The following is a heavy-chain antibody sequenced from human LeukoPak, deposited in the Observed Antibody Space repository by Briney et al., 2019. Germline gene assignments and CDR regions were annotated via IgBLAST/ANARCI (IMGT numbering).Heavy chain of an antibody. Sequence: PGGSLSLSCAASGFTFSNYWMSWVRQAPGKGLEWVGRTRNKAKSYTTEYAASVKGRFTISRDGSKSSLYLQMKSLKTEDTAVYYCTRVTTLTDYYYDYWGQGTLVTVSS. J-gene: IGHJ4*02. CDR3: TRVTTLTDYYYDY. V-gene: IGHV3-72*01. CDR1: GFTFSNYW. D-gene: IGHD4-17*01. CDR2: TRNKAKSYTT.